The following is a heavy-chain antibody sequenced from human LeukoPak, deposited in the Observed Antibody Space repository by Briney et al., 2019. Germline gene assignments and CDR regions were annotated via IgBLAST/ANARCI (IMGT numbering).Heavy chain of an antibody. J-gene: IGHJ4*02. CDR2: IYYSGST. CDR1: GASISSYY. CDR3: AGSYYYFDY. V-gene: IGHV4-59*08. D-gene: IGHD1-26*01. Sequence: SETLSLTCTVSGASISSYYWSWIRQPPGKGLEWIGYIYYSGSTNYNPSLKSRVTISVDTSKNQFSLKLSSVTAADTAVYYCAGSYYYFDYWGQGTLVTVSS.